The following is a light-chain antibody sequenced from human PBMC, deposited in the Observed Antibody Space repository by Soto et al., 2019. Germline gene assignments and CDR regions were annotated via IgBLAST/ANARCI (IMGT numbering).Light chain of an antibody. V-gene: IGLV2-14*01. CDR2: EVS. J-gene: IGLJ1*01. CDR3: SSYTRSSTLRV. Sequence: QSVLTQPASVSGSPGQSITISCTGTSSDVGGYNYVSWYQQHPGKAPKLMICEVSNRPSGVSNRFSGSKSGNTASLTISGLQAEDEADYYCSSYTRSSTLRVFGNGTKVTVL. CDR1: SSDVGGYNY.